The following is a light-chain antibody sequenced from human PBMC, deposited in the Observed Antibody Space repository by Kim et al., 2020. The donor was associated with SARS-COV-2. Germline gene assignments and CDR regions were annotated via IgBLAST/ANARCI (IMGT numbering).Light chain of an antibody. CDR2: AAS. J-gene: IGKJ1*01. CDR3: QQCKGAPWT. V-gene: IGKV1-27*01. Sequence: ASVEDRATITCRASQGISNYLAWYQQKPGKVPKLLIYAASALRSGVPSRFSGSGSGTDFTLTITSLQPEDVAVYYCQQCKGAPWTFGHGTKVDIK. CDR1: QGISNY.